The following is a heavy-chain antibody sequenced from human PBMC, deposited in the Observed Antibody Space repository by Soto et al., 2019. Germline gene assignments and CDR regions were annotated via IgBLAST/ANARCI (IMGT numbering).Heavy chain of an antibody. V-gene: IGHV1-69*10. Sequence: GASVKVSCKASGFTFSNSALQWVRQARGQRLEWLGWIAAIVDKTNYAQRFQGRVTITADKSTSTAYMELSSLRSEDTAVYYCARGRNAGSWFDPWGQGTLVTVSS. CDR1: GFTFSNSA. CDR3: ARGRNAGSWFDP. D-gene: IGHD3-10*01. CDR2: IAAIVDKT. J-gene: IGHJ5*02.